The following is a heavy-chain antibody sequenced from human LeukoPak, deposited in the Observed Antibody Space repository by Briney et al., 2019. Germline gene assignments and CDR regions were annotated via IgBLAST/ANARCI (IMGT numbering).Heavy chain of an antibody. CDR2: IWYDGSKK. CDR3: AKPSVSGNYPYYFDY. V-gene: IGHV3-33*03. J-gene: IGHJ4*02. Sequence: GGSLRLSCAASGLTLTSYGMHWVRQAPGKGLEWVAGIWYDGSKKYYADSVKGRFTISRDESKNTLYLQINSLRAEDTALYYCAKPSVSGNYPYYFDYWGQGTLVTVSS. CDR1: GLTLTSYG. D-gene: IGHD1-26*01.